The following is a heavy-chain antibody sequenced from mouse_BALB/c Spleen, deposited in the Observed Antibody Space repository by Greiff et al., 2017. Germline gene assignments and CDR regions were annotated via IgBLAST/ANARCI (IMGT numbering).Heavy chain of an antibody. CDR3: ARDGDRYDDYARDY. CDR2: ISDGGSYT. CDR1: GFTFSDYY. D-gene: IGHD2-14*01. Sequence: EVHLVESGGGLVKPGGSLKLSCAASGFTFSDYYMYWVRQTPEKRLEWVATISDGGSYTYYPDSVKGRFTISRDNAKNNLYLQMSSLKSEDTAMYYCARDGDRYDDYARDYGGQGTSVTVSS. V-gene: IGHV5-4*02. J-gene: IGHJ4*01.